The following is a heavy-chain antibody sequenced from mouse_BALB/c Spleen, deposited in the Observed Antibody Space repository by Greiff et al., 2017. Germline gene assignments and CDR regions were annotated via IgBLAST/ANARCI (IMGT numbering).Heavy chain of an antibody. CDR2: IDPENGDT. Sequence: EVQLQQSGAELVRPGASVKLSCTASGFNIKVYYMHWVKQRPEQGLEWIGWIDPENGDTAYAPKFQGKATMTADTSSNTAYLQLSSLTSEDTAVYYCNAWGGNYFPFDYWGQGTTLTVSS. D-gene: IGHD2-1*01. V-gene: IGHV14-4*02. CDR3: NAWGGNYFPFDY. CDR1: GFNIKVYY. J-gene: IGHJ2*01.